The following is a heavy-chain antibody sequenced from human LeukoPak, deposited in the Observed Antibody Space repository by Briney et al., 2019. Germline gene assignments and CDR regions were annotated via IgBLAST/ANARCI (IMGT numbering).Heavy chain of an antibody. D-gene: IGHD1-26*01. CDR1: GFTFNAFG. CDR3: VKRGATVRRTNFFDS. CDR2: IRYDGNDK. Sequence: SGGSLRLSCVASGFTFNAFGMHWVRQAPGKGLEWVAFIRYDGNDKYYSGSVEGRFTISRDNPKNTLYLQMNSLRVEDTSFYYCVKRGATVRRTNFFDSWGQGALVTVSS. V-gene: IGHV3-30*02. J-gene: IGHJ4*02.